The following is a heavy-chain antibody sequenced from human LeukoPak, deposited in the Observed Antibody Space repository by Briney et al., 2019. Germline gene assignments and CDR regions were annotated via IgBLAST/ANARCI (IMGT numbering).Heavy chain of an antibody. J-gene: IGHJ6*02. CDR3: ARDGVEDYYYYGMDV. CDR1: GYTLTELS. Sequence: GASVKVSCKVSGYTLTELSMHWVRQAPGKGLEWMGGFDPEDGETIYAQKLQGRVTMTTDTSTSTAYMELRSLRSDDTAVYYCARDGVEDYYYYGMDVWGQGTTVTVSS. CDR2: FDPEDGET. V-gene: IGHV1-24*01. D-gene: IGHD3-3*01.